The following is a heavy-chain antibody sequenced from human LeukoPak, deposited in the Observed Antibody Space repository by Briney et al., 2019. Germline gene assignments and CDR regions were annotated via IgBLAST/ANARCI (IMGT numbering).Heavy chain of an antibody. D-gene: IGHD3/OR15-3a*01. Sequence: SETLSLTCTVSGGSIISGNYCSWIRQYPGKGLEWIGYIHYSGRTLYNPSLKSRLIISVDTSKNQFSLMLNSVTAADTAVYYCARSGTGGGYWGQGTLVTVSS. CDR1: GGSIISGNY. V-gene: IGHV4-31*03. J-gene: IGHJ4*02. CDR3: ARSGTGGGY. CDR2: IHYSGRT.